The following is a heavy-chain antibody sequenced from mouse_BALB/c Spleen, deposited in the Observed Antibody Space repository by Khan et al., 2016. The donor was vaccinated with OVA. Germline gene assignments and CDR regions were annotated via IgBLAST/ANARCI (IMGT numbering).Heavy chain of an antibody. Sequence: VQLQQSGPEVVKPGASVKLSCKASGYTFTSYVMHWVRQNPGQGLEWIGYIYPFNYATKFNEKFNGKATLTSDKSSSTAYMELSSLTSADSAVYFCVRVGSYYVSFVYWGQGTLGSVFA. CDR3: VRVGSYYVSFVY. J-gene: IGHJ3*01. V-gene: IGHV1S136*01. CDR1: GYTFTSYV. D-gene: IGHD1-1*01. CDR2: IYPFNYAT.